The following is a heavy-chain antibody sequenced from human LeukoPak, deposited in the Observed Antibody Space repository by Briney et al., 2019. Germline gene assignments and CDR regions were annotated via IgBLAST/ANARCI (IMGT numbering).Heavy chain of an antibody. D-gene: IGHD4-11*01. V-gene: IGHV1-69*04. J-gene: IGHJ4*02. CDR1: GGTFSSYA. CDR3: ATHRTTVTHTGTPFWY. Sequence: GSSVKVSCKASGGTFSSYAISWVRQAPGQGLEWMGRIIPIFGIANYAQKFQGRVTITADKPTSTAYMELSSLRSEDTAVYYCATHRTTVTHTGTPFWYWGQGTLVTVSS. CDR2: IIPIFGIA.